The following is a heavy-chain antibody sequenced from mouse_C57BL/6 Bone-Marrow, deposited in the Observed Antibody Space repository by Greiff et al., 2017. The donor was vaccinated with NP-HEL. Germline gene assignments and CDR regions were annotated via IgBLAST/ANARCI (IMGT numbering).Heavy chain of an antibody. CDR1: GFTFSDYG. D-gene: IGHD3-2*02. J-gene: IGHJ3*01. CDR2: ISSGSSTI. CDR3: ARLDSSGLAY. Sequence: EVKLVESGGGLVKPGGSLKLSCAASGFTFSDYGMHWVRQAPEKGLEWVAYISSGSSTIYYADTVKGRFTISRDNAKNTLFLQMTSLRSEDTAMYYCARLDSSGLAYWGQGTLVTVSA. V-gene: IGHV5-17*01.